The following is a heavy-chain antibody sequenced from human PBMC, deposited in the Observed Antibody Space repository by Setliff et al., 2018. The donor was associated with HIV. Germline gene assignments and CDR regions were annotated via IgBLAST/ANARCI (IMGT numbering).Heavy chain of an antibody. CDR3: HSGYDAEEQSYFDY. Sequence: PGGSLRLSCAASGFPFSSYWMSWVRQAPGKGLEWVANIKEDGSEENYVDSVKGRFTISRDNAKNTLYLRMNSLRDEDTGVYYCHSGYDAEEQSYFDYWGQGTLVTVSS. J-gene: IGHJ4*02. D-gene: IGHD5-12*01. CDR1: GFPFSSYW. CDR2: IKEDGSEE. V-gene: IGHV3-7*01.